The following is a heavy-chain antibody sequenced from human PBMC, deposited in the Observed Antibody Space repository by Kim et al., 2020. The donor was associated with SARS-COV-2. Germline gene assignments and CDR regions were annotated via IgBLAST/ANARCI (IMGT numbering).Heavy chain of an antibody. Sequence: GESLKISCKGSGYSFTSYWIGWVRQMPGKGLEWMGIIYPGDSDTRYSPSFQGQVTISADKSISTAYLQWSSLKASDTAMYYCARHPAVRRVGATWFDPWGQGTLVTVSS. D-gene: IGHD1-26*01. J-gene: IGHJ5*02. V-gene: IGHV5-51*01. CDR3: ARHPAVRRVGATWFDP. CDR1: GYSFTSYW. CDR2: IYPGDSDT.